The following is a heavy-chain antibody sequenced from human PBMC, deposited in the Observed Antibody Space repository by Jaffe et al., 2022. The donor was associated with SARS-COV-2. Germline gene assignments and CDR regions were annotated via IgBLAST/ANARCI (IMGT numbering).Heavy chain of an antibody. V-gene: IGHV4-38-2*02. CDR3: ARGPGYCTSTSCYVFFDY. D-gene: IGHD2-2*01. Sequence: QVQLQESGPGLVKPSETLSLTCTVSGYSISSGYYWGWIRQPPGKGLEWIGSIYHSGSTYYNPSLKSRVTISVDTSKNQFSLKLSSGTAADTAVYYCARGPGYCTSTSCYVFFDYWGQGTLVTVSS. J-gene: IGHJ4*02. CDR1: GYSISSGYY. CDR2: IYHSGST.